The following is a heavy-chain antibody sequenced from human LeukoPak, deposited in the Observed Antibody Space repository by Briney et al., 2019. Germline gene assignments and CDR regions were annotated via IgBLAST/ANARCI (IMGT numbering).Heavy chain of an antibody. CDR1: GYSFTTYW. CDR3: GRLDMTRGVFIDY. J-gene: IGHJ4*02. CDR2: IDPSDSYT. D-gene: IGHD3-10*01. V-gene: IGHV5-10-1*01. Sequence: GESLKISCKGSGYSFTTYWIAWVRQMPGKGLEWMGRIDPSDSYTKNSPSFQGHVSISADKSISTAYLQWSSLKASDTAMYYCGRLDMTRGVFIDYWGQGTLVTVSS.